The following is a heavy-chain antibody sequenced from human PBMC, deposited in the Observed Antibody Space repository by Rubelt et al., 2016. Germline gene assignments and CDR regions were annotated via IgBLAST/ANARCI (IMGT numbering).Heavy chain of an antibody. CDR2: VYDSGTA. D-gene: IGHD6-19*01. CDR1: GGSISSYY. V-gene: IGHV4-59*01. J-gene: IGHJ4*02. CDR3: ARDGGSSGWYDY. Sequence: QVQLQESGPGLVKPSETLSLTCTVSGGSISSYYWIWIRQHPGKGLEWIGHVYDSGTATYNPSLKSRVTISGDRSKNQLSLKLNSLTAADAAVYFCARDGGSSGWYDYWGQGTLVTVS.